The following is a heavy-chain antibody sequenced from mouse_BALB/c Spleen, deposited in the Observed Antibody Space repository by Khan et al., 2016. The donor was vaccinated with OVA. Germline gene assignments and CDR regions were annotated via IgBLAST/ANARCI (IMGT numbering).Heavy chain of an antibody. Sequence: QVQLKQSGPAMVAPSQSLSITCTVSGFSLTNYGVHWVRQPPGKGLEWLGLIWAGGRTNYNSALMSRLSISKDNSKSQVFLKMNSLQADDTAIYXCARFFGNYGWYFDVWGAGTTVTVSS. CDR2: IWAGGRT. J-gene: IGHJ1*01. CDR3: ARFFGNYGWYFDV. CDR1: GFSLTNYG. V-gene: IGHV2-9*02. D-gene: IGHD2-1*01.